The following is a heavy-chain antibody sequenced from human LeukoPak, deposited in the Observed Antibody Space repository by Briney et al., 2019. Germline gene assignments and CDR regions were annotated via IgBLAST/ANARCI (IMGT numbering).Heavy chain of an antibody. D-gene: IGHD3-22*01. V-gene: IGHV3-23*01. CDR1: GFTLSSYA. CDR3: AKETGYYDSSGYFWGYFDY. J-gene: IGHJ4*02. Sequence: TGGSLRLSCAASGFTLSSYAMGWVRQAAGKGLECVSGISGSGRRSNYADYADSVKGRFTISRDNSNNTLYLQMNSLRAEDTAVYYCAKETGYYDSSGYFWGYFDYWGQGTLVTVSS. CDR2: ISGSGRRSNYA.